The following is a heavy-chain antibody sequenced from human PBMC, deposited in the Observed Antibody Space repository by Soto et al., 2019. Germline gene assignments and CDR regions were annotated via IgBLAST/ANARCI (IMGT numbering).Heavy chain of an antibody. CDR1: GGSISSSSYY. D-gene: IGHD3-16*01. Sequence: QLQLQESGPGLVKPSETLSLTCTVSGGSISSSSYYWGWIRQPPGKGLEWIGSIYYSGSTYYNPCVKGRVTKSVDTSKNQFSLKLSSVTAADTAVYYCASWGTRWGYWGQGTLVTVSS. CDR2: IYYSGST. CDR3: ASWGTRWGY. V-gene: IGHV4-39*01. J-gene: IGHJ4*02.